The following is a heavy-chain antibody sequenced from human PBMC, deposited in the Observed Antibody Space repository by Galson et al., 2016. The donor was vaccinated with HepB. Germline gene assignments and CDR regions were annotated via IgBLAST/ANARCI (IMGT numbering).Heavy chain of an antibody. D-gene: IGHD1-26*01. CDR1: GYTFTNYY. J-gene: IGHJ4*02. CDR3: VRQGDRGTPAWDY. V-gene: IGHV1-46*04. Sequence: SVKVSCKASGYTFTNYYVHCVRQAPGQGLEWMGLINPHDGTTRYAQRLQGRITLTRDTSTSTVYLSLSGLTFEDTALYYCVRQGDRGTPAWDYWGQGTLVAVSS. CDR2: INPHDGTT.